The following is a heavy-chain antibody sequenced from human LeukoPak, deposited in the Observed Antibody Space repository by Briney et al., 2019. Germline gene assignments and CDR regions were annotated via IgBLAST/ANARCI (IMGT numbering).Heavy chain of an antibody. Sequence: GGSLRLSCVVSGFTLSSRWMMWVRQAPGEGLEWMTNINRYGSEKNYVDSVKGRFTITRDNAENSLYLQMNSLKVEDSAIYYCATYDSWSGYNIAYWGQGTLVTVSS. V-gene: IGHV3-7*03. CDR2: INRYGSEK. CDR3: ATYDSWSGYNIAY. J-gene: IGHJ4*02. CDR1: GFTLSSRW. D-gene: IGHD3-3*01.